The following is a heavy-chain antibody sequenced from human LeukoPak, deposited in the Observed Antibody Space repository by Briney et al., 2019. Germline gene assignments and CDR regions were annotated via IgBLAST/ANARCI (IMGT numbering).Heavy chain of an antibody. CDR3: ARGRCSGGSCYSPYYYGMDV. V-gene: IGHV4-59*01. J-gene: IGHJ6*02. D-gene: IGHD2-15*01. CDR2: IYYSGST. Sequence: SETLSLTCTVSGGSISSYYWSWIRQPPGKGLEWIGYIYYSGSTNYNPSLKSRVTISVDTSKNLFSLKLSSVTAADTAVYYCARGRCSGGSCYSPYYYGMDVWGQGTTVTVSS. CDR1: GGSISSYY.